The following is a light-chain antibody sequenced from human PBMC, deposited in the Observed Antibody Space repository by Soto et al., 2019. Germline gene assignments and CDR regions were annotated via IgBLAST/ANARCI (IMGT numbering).Light chain of an antibody. V-gene: IGLV1-47*01. CDR3: ATWDDSLSNYV. CDR2: RNN. J-gene: IGLJ1*01. CDR1: SSNIGSNY. Sequence: QSVLTQPPSASGTPGQRVTISCSGSSSNIGSNYVYWYQHLTGTAPKLLIYRNNQRPSGVPDRFSGSKSGTSASLAISGLRSEDGADYYCATWDDSLSNYVFGTGTKVNVL.